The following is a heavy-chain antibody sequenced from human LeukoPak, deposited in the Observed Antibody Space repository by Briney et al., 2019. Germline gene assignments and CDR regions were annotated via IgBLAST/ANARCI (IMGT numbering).Heavy chain of an antibody. Sequence: PGGSLSLSCAASGFTFSNYWMHWVRQAPGKGLVWVSRIKSDGTYTTYADSVKGRFTISRDNAKNTLYLQMNSLRAEDTAVYYCARDSSYGYDYWGQGTLVTVSS. CDR2: IKSDGTYT. D-gene: IGHD5-18*01. CDR3: ARDSSYGYDY. CDR1: GFTFSNYW. J-gene: IGHJ4*02. V-gene: IGHV3-74*01.